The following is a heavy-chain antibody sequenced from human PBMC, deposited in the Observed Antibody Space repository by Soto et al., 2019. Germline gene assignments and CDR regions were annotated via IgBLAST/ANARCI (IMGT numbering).Heavy chain of an antibody. D-gene: IGHD3-3*01. J-gene: IGHJ4*02. CDR1: GFTFSSCA. CDR2: ISYDGSNK. V-gene: IGHV3-30-3*01. CDR3: ARDKRDLRFLEWSYYFDY. Sequence: PGGSLRLSCAAPGFTFSSCAMHWVRQAPGKGLEWVALISYDGSNKYYADSVKGRFTISRDNSKNTLYLQMNSLRAEDTAVYYCARDKRDLRFLEWSYYFDYWGQGTLVTVSS.